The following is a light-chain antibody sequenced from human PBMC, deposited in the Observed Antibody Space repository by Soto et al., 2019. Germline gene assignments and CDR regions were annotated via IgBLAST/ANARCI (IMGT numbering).Light chain of an antibody. Sequence: EIVLTRYPGTLSVSLWERATLSCRASQSISSNYLAWYQQKPGQAPRLLIYGPSGRATGIPDRFSVRGSGTDFTLTISRLEPEDFALYYCQQYYSSPTFGQGTKVDI. CDR2: GPS. V-gene: IGKV3-20*01. CDR1: QSISSNY. J-gene: IGKJ1*01. CDR3: QQYYSSPT.